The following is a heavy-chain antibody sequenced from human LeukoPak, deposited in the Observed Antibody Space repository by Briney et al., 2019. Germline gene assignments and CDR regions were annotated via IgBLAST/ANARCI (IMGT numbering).Heavy chain of an antibody. D-gene: IGHD3-22*01. J-gene: IGHJ4*02. V-gene: IGHV4-34*01. CDR3: ARGRTGYDSSGYYYVTSYFDY. CDR2: INHSGST. Sequence: PSETLSLTCAVYGGSFSGYYWSWIRQPPGKGLEWIGEINHSGSTNYNPSLKSRVTISVDTSKNQFSLKLSSVTAAGTAVYYCARGRTGYDSSGYYYVTSYFDYWGQGTLVTVSS. CDR1: GGSFSGYY.